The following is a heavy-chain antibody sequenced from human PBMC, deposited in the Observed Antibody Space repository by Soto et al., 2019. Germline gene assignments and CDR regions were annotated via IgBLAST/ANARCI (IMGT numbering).Heavy chain of an antibody. V-gene: IGHV4-4*09. CDR2: IYRSGST. CDR3: GTDYYDSSGYYHAGY. J-gene: IGHJ4*02. D-gene: IGHD3-22*01. CDR1: GDSVGNQY. Sequence: SETLSLTCTVSGDSVGNQYWSWIRRPPGRGLEWIGYIYRSGSTKYNPSLKSRLTISVDTSKNQFSLKLSSVTAADTAVYYCGTDYYDSSGYYHAGYWGQGTLVTVSS.